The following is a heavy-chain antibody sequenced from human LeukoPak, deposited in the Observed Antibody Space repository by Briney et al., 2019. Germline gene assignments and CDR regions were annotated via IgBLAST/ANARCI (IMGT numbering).Heavy chain of an antibody. CDR3: AFSPLGFNYGFAY. CDR2: VGDTGGST. CDR1: GFTFGSYA. D-gene: IGHD5-18*01. V-gene: IGHV3-23*01. Sequence: GRSLRLSCAASGFTFGSYAMNWVRQAPGKGLEWVSAVGDTGGSTYYAASVRGRFSIYRDDSQSTLYLQMNNLRADDSAIYYCAFSPLGFNYGFAYWGQGTLVTVSS. J-gene: IGHJ4*02.